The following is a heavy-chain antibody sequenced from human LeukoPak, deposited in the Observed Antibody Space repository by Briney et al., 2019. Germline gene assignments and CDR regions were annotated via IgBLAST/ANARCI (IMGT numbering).Heavy chain of an antibody. D-gene: IGHD3-10*01. CDR1: GYTFTGYY. CDR3: AKGWFGELSPLYFDY. J-gene: IGHJ4*02. CDR2: INPNSGGT. V-gene: IGHV1-2*02. Sequence: ASVKVSCKASGYTFTGYYMHWVRQAPGQGLEWMRWINPNSGGTNYAQKFQGRVTMTRDTSISTAYMELSRLRSDDTAVYYCAKGWFGELSPLYFDYWGQGTLVTVSS.